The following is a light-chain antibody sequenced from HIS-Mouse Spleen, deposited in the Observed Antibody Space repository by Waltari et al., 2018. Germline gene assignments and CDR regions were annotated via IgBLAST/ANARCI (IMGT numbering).Light chain of an antibody. CDR3: SSYTSSSFNVV. Sequence: QSALTQPASVSGSPGQSITISCTGTSRAVGGYNYVSWYQQHPGKAPKLMIYDVSNRPSGVSNRFSGSKSGNTASLTISGLQAEDEADYYCSSYTSSSFNVVFGGGTKLTVL. V-gene: IGLV2-14*03. CDR2: DVS. J-gene: IGLJ2*01. CDR1: SRAVGGYNY.